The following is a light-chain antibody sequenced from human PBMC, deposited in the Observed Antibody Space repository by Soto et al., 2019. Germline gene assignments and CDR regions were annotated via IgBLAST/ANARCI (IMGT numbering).Light chain of an antibody. CDR3: QKYNNAPLT. V-gene: IGKV1-5*01. CDR1: QSIGDS. Sequence: IQMTHSPSTLSASVGDRVTITCRASQSIGDSLARYQQKPGKAPYLLISDVSSLERGVPSRFSGSGSGTEFTLTISSMQPDDFATYYCQKYNNAPLTFGGGTKVDI. CDR2: DVS. J-gene: IGKJ4*01.